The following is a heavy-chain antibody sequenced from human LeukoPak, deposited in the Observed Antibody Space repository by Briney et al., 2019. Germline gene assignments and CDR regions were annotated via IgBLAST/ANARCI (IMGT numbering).Heavy chain of an antibody. CDR3: AKDLRDIVVVPAASAMEPYYYYGMDV. CDR1: GFTFSSYW. D-gene: IGHD2-2*01. V-gene: IGHV3-7*01. J-gene: IGHJ6*02. Sequence: GGSLRLSCAASGFTFSSYWMSWVRQAPGKGLEWVANIKQDGSEKYYVDSVKGRFTISRDNAKNSLYLQMNSLRAEDTAVYYCAKDLRDIVVVPAASAMEPYYYYGMDVWGQGTTVTVSS. CDR2: IKQDGSEK.